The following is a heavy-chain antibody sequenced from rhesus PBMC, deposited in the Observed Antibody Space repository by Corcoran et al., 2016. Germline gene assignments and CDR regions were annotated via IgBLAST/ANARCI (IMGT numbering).Heavy chain of an antibody. Sequence: QLQLQESGPGLVKPSETLSLTCAVSGGSISSSNWWSWIRQPPGKGLEWIGYISGSSGSTYYNPSLKSRVTMSTDTSKNQFSLKLSSVTAADTAVYYCARREYSSWSGYYGLDSWGQGVVVTVSS. D-gene: IGHD6-13*01. CDR3: ARREYSSWSGYYGLDS. CDR1: GGSISSSNW. J-gene: IGHJ6*01. CDR2: ISGSSGST. V-gene: IGHV4-65*01.